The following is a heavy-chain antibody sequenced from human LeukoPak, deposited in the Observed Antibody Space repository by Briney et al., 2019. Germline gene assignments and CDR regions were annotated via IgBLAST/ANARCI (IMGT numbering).Heavy chain of an antibody. CDR1: GFTFDDYA. D-gene: IGHD3-9*01. V-gene: IGHV3-9*01. Sequence: GGSLRLSCAASGFTFDDYAMHWVRQAPGKGLEWVSGISWNSGSIGYADSVKGRFTISRDNAKNSLYLQMNSLRAEDTALYYCAKGPDYDILTGQWFQHWGQGTLVTVSS. CDR2: ISWNSGSI. J-gene: IGHJ1*01. CDR3: AKGPDYDILTGQWFQH.